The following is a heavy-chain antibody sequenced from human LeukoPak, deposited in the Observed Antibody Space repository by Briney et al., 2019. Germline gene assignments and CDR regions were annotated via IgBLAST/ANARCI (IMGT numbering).Heavy chain of an antibody. CDR3: ARPTWTNYMDV. J-gene: IGHJ6*03. Sequence: PSETLSLTCTVSGGSISSSSYYWGWIRQPPGKGLEWIGSIYYSGSSYYNPSLKSRVTISVDTSKNQFSLKLSSVTAEDTAVYFCARPTWTNYMDVWGKGTAVTISS. D-gene: IGHD3/OR15-3a*01. CDR1: GGSISSSSYY. CDR2: IYYSGSS. V-gene: IGHV4-39*07.